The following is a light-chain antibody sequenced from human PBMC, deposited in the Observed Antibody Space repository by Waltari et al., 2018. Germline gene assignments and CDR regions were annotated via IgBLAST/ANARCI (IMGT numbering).Light chain of an antibody. CDR3: QSYDTTLSVV. Sequence: QSVLTQPPSVSGAPGQRVTISCTGSGSNIGAGYDVHWYRQLPGKAPTLLIYGVNTRPPGVSDRCAGSQSDTSASLAIAGLQADDEADYYCQSYDTTLSVVFGGGTKLTVL. V-gene: IGLV1-40*01. CDR1: GSNIGAGYD. J-gene: IGLJ2*01. CDR2: GVN.